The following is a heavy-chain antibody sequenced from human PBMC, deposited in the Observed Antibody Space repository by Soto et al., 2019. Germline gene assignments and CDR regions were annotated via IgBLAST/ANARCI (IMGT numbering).Heavy chain of an antibody. J-gene: IGHJ6*02. Sequence: QVQLVQSGAEVKKPGSSVKVSCKASGGTFSSYAISWVRQAPGQGLEWMGGIIPIFGTANYAQKFQGRVTITEDESTSTAYMELSSLRSEDTAVYYCARDRNYGGNSVGYYYYYGMDVWGQGTTVTVSS. V-gene: IGHV1-69*01. CDR1: GGTFSSYA. CDR3: ARDRNYGGNSVGYYYYYGMDV. CDR2: IIPIFGTA. D-gene: IGHD4-17*01.